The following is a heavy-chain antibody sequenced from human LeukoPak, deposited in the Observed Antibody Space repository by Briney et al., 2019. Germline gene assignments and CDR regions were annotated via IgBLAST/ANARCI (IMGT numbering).Heavy chain of an antibody. CDR1: GFIFSTYG. CDR2: VWSGGNNK. Sequence: GGSLRLSCATSGFIFSTYGMHWVRQAPGKGLEWVAVVWSGGNNKYYSDSVKGRFTISRDNSKNTLYLQMNSLRAEDTAVYYCAKDGQVGAIGYFDYRGQGTLVTVSS. CDR3: AKDGQVGAIGYFDY. D-gene: IGHD1-26*01. J-gene: IGHJ4*02. V-gene: IGHV3-33*06.